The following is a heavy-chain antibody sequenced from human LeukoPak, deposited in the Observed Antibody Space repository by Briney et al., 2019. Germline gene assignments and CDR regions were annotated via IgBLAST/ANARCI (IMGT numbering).Heavy chain of an antibody. Sequence: ASVKVSCKASGYTFTSYGISWVRQAPGQGLEWMGWISAYNGNTNYAQKLQGRVTMTTDTSTSTVYMELSSLRSEDTAVYYCARDAYSYGYSDYWGQGTLVTVSS. V-gene: IGHV1-18*01. CDR2: ISAYNGNT. D-gene: IGHD5-18*01. CDR3: ARDAYSYGYSDY. J-gene: IGHJ4*02. CDR1: GYTFTSYG.